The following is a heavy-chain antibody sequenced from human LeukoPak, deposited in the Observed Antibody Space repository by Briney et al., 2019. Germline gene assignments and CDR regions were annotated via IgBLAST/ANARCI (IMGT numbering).Heavy chain of an antibody. D-gene: IGHD6-19*01. V-gene: IGHV3-21*04. CDR1: GFTFSSYS. J-gene: IGHJ4*02. CDR3: AKDSGYSSGWAFNFDY. CDR2: ISSSSSYI. Sequence: GGSLRLSCAASGFTFSSYSMNWVRQAPGKGLEWVSSISSSSSYIYYADSVKGRFTISRDNAKNSLYLQMNSLRAEDTALYYCAKDSGYSSGWAFNFDYWGQGTLVTVSS.